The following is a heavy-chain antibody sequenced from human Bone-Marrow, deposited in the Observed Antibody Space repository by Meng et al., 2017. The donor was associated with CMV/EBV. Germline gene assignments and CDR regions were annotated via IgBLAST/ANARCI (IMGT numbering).Heavy chain of an antibody. V-gene: IGHV3-48*03. Sequence: GGSLRLSCVASGFTFSRYEMNWVRQAPGKGLEWVSYINSIGSTIFYADSVMGRFTISRDNAKNSLYLQMNSLTAEDTALYYCANHCSGYSCQGNYWGQGTLVTVSS. J-gene: IGHJ4*02. CDR1: GFTFSRYE. CDR3: ANHCSGYSCQGNY. D-gene: IGHD2-15*01. CDR2: INSIGSTI.